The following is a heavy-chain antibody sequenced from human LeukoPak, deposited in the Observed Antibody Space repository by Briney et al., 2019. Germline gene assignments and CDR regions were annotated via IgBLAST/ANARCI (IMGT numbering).Heavy chain of an antibody. Sequence: GGSLRLSCAASGFTVSSNYMSWVRQAPGKGLEWVSVIYSGGSTYYADSVKGRFTISRDNAKNSLYLQMNSLRAEDTAVYYCARDPAVGTTGIWGQGTMVTVSS. D-gene: IGHD1-26*01. V-gene: IGHV3-53*01. J-gene: IGHJ3*02. CDR1: GFTVSSNY. CDR2: IYSGGST. CDR3: ARDPAVGTTGI.